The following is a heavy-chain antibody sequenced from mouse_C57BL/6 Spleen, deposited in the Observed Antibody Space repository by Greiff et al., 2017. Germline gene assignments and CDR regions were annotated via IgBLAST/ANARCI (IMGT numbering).Heavy chain of an antibody. Sequence: QVQLQQPGAELVKPGASVKLSCKASGYTFTSYWMHWVKQRPGRGLEWIGRIDPNSGGTKYNEKFKSKATLTVDKPSSTAYMQLSSLTSEDSAVYYGAMEGLNSYGSSPWFAYWGQGTLVTVSA. D-gene: IGHD1-1*01. CDR1: GYTFTSYW. V-gene: IGHV1-72*01. J-gene: IGHJ3*01. CDR2: IDPNSGGT. CDR3: AMEGLNSYGSSPWFAY.